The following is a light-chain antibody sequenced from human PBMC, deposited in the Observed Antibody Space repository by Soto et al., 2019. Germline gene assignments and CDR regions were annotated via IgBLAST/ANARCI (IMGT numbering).Light chain of an antibody. Sequence: QSALTQPASVSGSPGQSITISCTGTSSDVGGYNYVSWYQQHPGKAPKLMIYEVSNRPSGVSNRFSGSKSGNTASLTISGLQAEDAPDYYCSSYTSRSTSSVFGHATKLTV. V-gene: IGLV2-14*01. CDR3: SSYTSRSTSSV. J-gene: IGLJ1*01. CDR1: SSDVGGYNY. CDR2: EVS.